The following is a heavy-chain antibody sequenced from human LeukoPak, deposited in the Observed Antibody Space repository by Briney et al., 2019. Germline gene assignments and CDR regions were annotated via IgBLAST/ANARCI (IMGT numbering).Heavy chain of an antibody. CDR2: IKQDGSEK. D-gene: IGHD1-26*01. CDR3: ARDSGAHSFDY. J-gene: IGHJ4*02. V-gene: IGHV3-7*01. Sequence: GGSLRLSCAASGFTFSSYWMSWVRQAPGKGLEWVANIKQDGSEKHYVDSVKGRFTISRDNAKNSLYLQMNSLRAEDTAVYYCARDSGAHSFDYWGQGTLVTVSS. CDR1: GFTFSSYW.